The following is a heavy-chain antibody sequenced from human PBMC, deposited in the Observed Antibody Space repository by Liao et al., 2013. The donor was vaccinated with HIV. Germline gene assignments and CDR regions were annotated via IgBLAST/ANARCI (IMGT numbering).Heavy chain of an antibody. Sequence: QVQLQESGPGLVKPSETLSLTCTVSGGSISSYYWSWIRQPAGKGLEWIGRIYASGTTNYNPSLKSRVTISVDTSKNQFSLKLSSVTAADTAVYYCARRGSKVTGYWGARSGYQFDYWGQGTLVSVSS. CDR1: GGSISSYY. J-gene: IGHJ4*02. V-gene: IGHV4-4*07. CDR3: ARRGSKVTGYWGARSGYQFDY. D-gene: IGHD3-9*01. CDR2: IYASGTT.